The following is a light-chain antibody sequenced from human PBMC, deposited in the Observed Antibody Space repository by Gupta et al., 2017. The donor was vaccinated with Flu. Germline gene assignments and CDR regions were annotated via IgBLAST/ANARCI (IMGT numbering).Light chain of an antibody. J-gene: IGKJ1*01. CDR2: AAS. CDR3: PKSYSNPGT. Sequence: DIQMTQSPSSLSASVGDRVTITCRASQSISSYLNGYQQKPGKAPKLRSYAASSLQSGVPSRCSGSGSGTDFTLTISSLQPEDFATYDCPKSYSNPGTFGKGTKVEIK. V-gene: IGKV1-39*01. CDR1: QSISSY.